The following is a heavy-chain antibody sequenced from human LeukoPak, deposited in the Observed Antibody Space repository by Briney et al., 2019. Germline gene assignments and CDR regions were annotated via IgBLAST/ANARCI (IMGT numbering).Heavy chain of an antibody. Sequence: GGSLRLSCAVSGFTFSSYEMNWVRQAPGKGLEWVSYISTGGSTMYYADSVRGRFTISRDNAKNSLYLQMNSLRAEDTAVYYCARGYYDGSGYYNGAYWGQGTLVTVSS. CDR2: ISTGGSTM. CDR3: ARGYYDGSGYYNGAY. J-gene: IGHJ4*02. V-gene: IGHV3-48*03. D-gene: IGHD3-22*01. CDR1: GFTFSSYE.